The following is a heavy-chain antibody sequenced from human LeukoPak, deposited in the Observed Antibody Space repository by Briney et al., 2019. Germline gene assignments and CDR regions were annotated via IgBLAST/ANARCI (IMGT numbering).Heavy chain of an antibody. J-gene: IGHJ6*03. D-gene: IGHD4-11*01. CDR1: GGSISSSSYY. CDR2: IYYSGST. CDR3: ARQAVSYYYYYMDV. Sequence: PSETLSLTCTVPGGSISSSSYYWGWIRQPPGKGLEWIGYIYYSGSTNYNPSLKSRVTISVDTSKNQFSLKLSSVTAADTAVYYCARQAVSYYYYYMDVWGKGTTVTVSS. V-gene: IGHV4-61*05.